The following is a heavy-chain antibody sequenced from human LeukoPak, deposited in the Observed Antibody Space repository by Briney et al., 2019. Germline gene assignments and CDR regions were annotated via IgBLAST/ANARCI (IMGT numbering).Heavy chain of an antibody. Sequence: SETLSLTCTVSGGSMSGHYWTWVRQPPGEGLEWIGQIHYSGKADYNPSLGSRITISVDTSKNQMSLKVTSVTAADAAVYYCARVGVDYDMDVWGQGTTVTVS. CDR1: GGSMSGHY. J-gene: IGHJ6*02. CDR3: ARVGVDYDMDV. CDR2: IHYSGKA. V-gene: IGHV4-59*11.